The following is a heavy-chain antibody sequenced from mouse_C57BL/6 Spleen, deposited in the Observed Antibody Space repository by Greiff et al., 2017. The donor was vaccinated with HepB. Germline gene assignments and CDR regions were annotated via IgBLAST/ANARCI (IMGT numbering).Heavy chain of an antibody. Sequence: QVQLKQSGPGLVAPSQSLSITCTVSGFSLTSYGVHWVRQPPGKGLEWLVVIWSDGSTTYNSALKSRLSISKDNSKSQVFLKMNSLQTDDTAMYYCARQRYGSSYVPNYYAMDYWGQGTSVTVSS. J-gene: IGHJ4*01. CDR2: IWSDGST. CDR3: ARQRYGSSYVPNYYAMDY. V-gene: IGHV2-6-1*01. D-gene: IGHD1-1*01. CDR1: GFSLTSYG.